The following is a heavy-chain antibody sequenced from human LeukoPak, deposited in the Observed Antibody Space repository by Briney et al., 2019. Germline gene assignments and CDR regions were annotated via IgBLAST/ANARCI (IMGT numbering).Heavy chain of an antibody. Sequence: SETLSLTCTVSGGSISSSSYYWGWIRQPPGKGLEWIGEINHSGSTNYNPSLKSRVTISVDTSRNQFSLKLSSVTAADTAVYYCARARIAARSHAFDTWGQGTMVTVSS. CDR1: GGSISSSSYY. CDR2: INHSGST. J-gene: IGHJ3*02. V-gene: IGHV4-39*07. CDR3: ARARIAARSHAFDT. D-gene: IGHD6-6*01.